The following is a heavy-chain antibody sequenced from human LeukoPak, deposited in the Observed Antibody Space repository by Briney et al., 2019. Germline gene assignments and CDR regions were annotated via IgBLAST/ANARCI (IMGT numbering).Heavy chain of an antibody. CDR3: AKDPVPRYSSGWYNYFDY. V-gene: IGHV3-23*01. CDR1: GLTFSSYA. CDR2: ISGSGGST. J-gene: IGHJ4*02. D-gene: IGHD6-19*01. Sequence: GGSLRLSCAASGLTFSSYAMSWVRQAPGKGLEWVSAISGSGGSTYYADSVKGRFTISRDNSKNTLYLQMNSLRAEDTAVYYCAKDPVPRYSSGWYNYFDYWGQGTLVTVSS.